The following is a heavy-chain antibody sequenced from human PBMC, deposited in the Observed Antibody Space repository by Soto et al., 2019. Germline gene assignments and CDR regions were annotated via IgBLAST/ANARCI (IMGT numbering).Heavy chain of an antibody. D-gene: IGHD3-22*01. Sequence: SETLSLTCTVSGGSISSGDYYWSWIRQPPGKGLEWIGYIYYSGSTYYNPSLKSRVTISVDTSKNQFSLKLSSVTAADTAVYYCARDRINSSGYLNWFDPWGQGTLVTVSS. CDR3: ARDRINSSGYLNWFDP. J-gene: IGHJ5*02. CDR1: GGSISSGDYY. CDR2: IYYSGST. V-gene: IGHV4-30-4*01.